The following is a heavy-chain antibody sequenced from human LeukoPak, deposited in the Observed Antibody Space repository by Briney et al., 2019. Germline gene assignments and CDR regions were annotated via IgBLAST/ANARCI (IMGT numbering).Heavy chain of an antibody. Sequence: ASETLSPTCTVSGVSISSYYWSWIRQPPGKGLEWIGYIYYTGSTDYNPSLKSRVAISVDTSKNQFSLKLSSVTAADTAVYYCARGSKAAPGTFDYWGQGTLVTVSS. J-gene: IGHJ4*02. CDR2: IYYTGST. CDR1: GVSISSYY. V-gene: IGHV4-59*01. D-gene: IGHD6-13*01. CDR3: ARGSKAAPGTFDY.